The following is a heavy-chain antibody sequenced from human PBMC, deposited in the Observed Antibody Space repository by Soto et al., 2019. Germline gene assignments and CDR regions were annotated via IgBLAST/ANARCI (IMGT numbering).Heavy chain of an antibody. J-gene: IGHJ6*02. V-gene: IGHV4-59*01. CDR3: ARYKSNYYYGMDV. CDR1: GGSISGYY. CDR2: IYYSGIT. Sequence: SETLSLTCTVSGGSISGYYWSWIRQPPGKGLEWIGYIYYSGITNYNPSLKSRVTISVDTSKNQFSLKLSSVTAADTAVYYCARYKSNYYYGMDVWGQGTTVTV. D-gene: IGHD1-20*01.